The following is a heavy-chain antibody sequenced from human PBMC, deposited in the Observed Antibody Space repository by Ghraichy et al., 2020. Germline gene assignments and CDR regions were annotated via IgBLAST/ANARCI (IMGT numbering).Heavy chain of an antibody. Sequence: SETLSLTCTVSGGSISSSGYYWGWIRQSPGKGLEWIGTIYYSGVTYYSPSLKSRVTMSVDSSKNQFSLRLGSVTAADTAMYFCARYVPYSSGWYPFDFWGQGTLVTVSS. CDR3: ARYVPYSSGWYPFDF. CDR1: GGSISSSGYY. V-gene: IGHV4-39*01. CDR2: IYYSGVT. J-gene: IGHJ4*02. D-gene: IGHD6-19*01.